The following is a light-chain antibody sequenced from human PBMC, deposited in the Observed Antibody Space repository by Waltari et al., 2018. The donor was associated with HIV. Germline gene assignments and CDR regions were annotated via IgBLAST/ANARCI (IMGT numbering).Light chain of an antibody. CDR2: DIN. CDR3: QSYDSSLNVI. CDR1: NSTIGAGYG. J-gene: IGLJ2*01. V-gene: IGLV1-40*01. Sequence: QSVLTQPPSVSGAPGQRVTISCTGSNSTIGAGYGVHWYQHLPGAAPNLLIYDINNRPSGVPDRFSGSKSGTSASLAITGLQVEDEGDYFCQSYDSSLNVIFGGGTKLTVL.